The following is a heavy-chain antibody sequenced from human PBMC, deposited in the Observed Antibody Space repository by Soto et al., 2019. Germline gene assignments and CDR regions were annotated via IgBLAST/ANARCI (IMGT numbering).Heavy chain of an antibody. J-gene: IGHJ6*03. D-gene: IGHD3-3*01. CDR2: ISSSGSTI. CDR3: ARDDSRFLEWLLPAHDYYYYYYMDV. Sequence: QVQLVESGGGLVKPGGSLRLSCAASGFTFSDYYMSWIRQAPGKGLEWVSYISSSGSTIYYADSVKGRFTISRDNAKNSLYLQMNSLRAEDTAVYYCARDDSRFLEWLLPAHDYYYYYYMDVWGKGTTVTVSS. V-gene: IGHV3-11*01. CDR1: GFTFSDYY.